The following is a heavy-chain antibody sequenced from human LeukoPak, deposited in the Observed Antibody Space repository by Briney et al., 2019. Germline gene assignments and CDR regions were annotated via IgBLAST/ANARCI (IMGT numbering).Heavy chain of an antibody. J-gene: IGHJ4*02. CDR1: GYTFTTYF. V-gene: IGHV1-46*01. Sequence: ASVKVSRKASGYTFTTYFMHWLRQAPGQGLEWMGIINPSGGSTRSAQKFQGRVTMTRDTSTSTVYMEVSSLRSEDTAVYYCAREGVGYYDSSGYRFDYWGQGTLVTVSS. CDR2: INPSGGST. CDR3: AREGVGYYDSSGYRFDY. D-gene: IGHD3-22*01.